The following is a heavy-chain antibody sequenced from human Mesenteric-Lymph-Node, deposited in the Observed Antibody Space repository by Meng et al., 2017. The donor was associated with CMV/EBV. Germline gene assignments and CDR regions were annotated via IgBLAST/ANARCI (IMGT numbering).Heavy chain of an antibody. V-gene: IGHV4-30-4*08. CDR1: GASISSGYYY. CDR2: IYDSGNT. CDR3: ARRGHTSRPF. D-gene: IGHD6-6*01. J-gene: IGHJ4*02. Sequence: SETLSLTCSVSGASISSGYYYWSWIRQPPGQGLEWIGYIYDSGNTYYIPSLRHRVTISVDTSKNHFSLNLTSVTAADTAVYYCARRGHTSRPFWGQGTLVTVSS.